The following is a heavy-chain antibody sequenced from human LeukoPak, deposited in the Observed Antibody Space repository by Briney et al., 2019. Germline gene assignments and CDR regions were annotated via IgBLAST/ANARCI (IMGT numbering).Heavy chain of an antibody. J-gene: IGHJ4*02. CDR1: GGSISSGSYY. Sequence: SETLSPTCTVSGGSISSGSYYWGWIRQPPGKGLEWIGSIYYSGSTYYNPSLKSRVTISVDTSKNQFSLKLSSVTAADTAVYYCARDRGFYGDYEPGGYWGQGTLVTVSS. V-gene: IGHV4-39*07. D-gene: IGHD4-17*01. CDR2: IYYSGST. CDR3: ARDRGFYGDYEPGGY.